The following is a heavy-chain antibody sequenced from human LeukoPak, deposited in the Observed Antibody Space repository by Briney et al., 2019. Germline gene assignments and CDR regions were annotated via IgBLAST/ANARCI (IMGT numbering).Heavy chain of an antibody. CDR1: GYTFTSYD. CDR3: ARDQGYCSGGSCYGRPGYYYYYMDV. Sequence: ASVKDSCKASGYTFTSYDINWVRQATGQGLEWMGWMNPNSGNTGYAQKFQGRVTMTRNTSISTAYMELSSLRSEDTAVYYCARDQGYCSGGSCYGRPGYYYYYMDVWGKGTTVTISS. CDR2: MNPNSGNT. J-gene: IGHJ6*03. D-gene: IGHD2-15*01. V-gene: IGHV1-8*01.